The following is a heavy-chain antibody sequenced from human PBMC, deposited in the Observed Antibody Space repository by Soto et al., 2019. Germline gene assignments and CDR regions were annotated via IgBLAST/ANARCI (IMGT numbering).Heavy chain of an antibody. CDR2: IIPILGIA. CDR1: GGTFSSYT. CDR3: AQIYVDTAMVTDY. D-gene: IGHD5-18*01. V-gene: IGHV1-69*02. J-gene: IGHJ4*02. Sequence: GASVKVSCKASGGTFSSYTISWVRQAPGQGLEWMGRIIPILGIANYAQKFQGRVTITADKSTSTAYMELSSLRSEDTAVYYCAQIYVDTAMVTDYWGQGTLVTV.